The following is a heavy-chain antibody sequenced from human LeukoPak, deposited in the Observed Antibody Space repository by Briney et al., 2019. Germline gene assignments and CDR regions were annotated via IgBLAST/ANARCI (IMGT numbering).Heavy chain of an antibody. CDR1: GGSFSGYY. V-gene: IGHV4-34*01. D-gene: IGHD3-16*02. Sequence: SETLSLTCAVYGGSFSGYYWSWIRQPPGKGLERIGEINHSGSTNYNPSLKSRVTISVDTSKNQFSLKLSSVTAADTAVYYCARGRNRVATIFDYVWGSYRYWGQGTLVTVSS. CDR3: ARGRNRVATIFDYVWGSYRY. CDR2: INHSGST. J-gene: IGHJ4*02.